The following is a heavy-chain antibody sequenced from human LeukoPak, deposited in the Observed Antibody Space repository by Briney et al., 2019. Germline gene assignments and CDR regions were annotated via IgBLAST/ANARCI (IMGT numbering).Heavy chain of an antibody. D-gene: IGHD6-19*01. CDR1: GYTFTGYY. CDR3: ARNSIAVAGYYYYYYMDV. V-gene: IGHV1-2*02. Sequence: AASVKVSCKASGYTFTGYYMHWVRQAPGQGLEWLGWINPNSGGTNYAQKFQGRVTMTGDTSISTAYMELSRLRSDDTAVYYCARNSIAVAGYYYYYYMDVWGKGTTVTISS. J-gene: IGHJ6*03. CDR2: INPNSGGT.